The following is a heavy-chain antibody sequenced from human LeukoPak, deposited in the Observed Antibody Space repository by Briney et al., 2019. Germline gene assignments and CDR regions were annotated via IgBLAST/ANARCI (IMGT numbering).Heavy chain of an antibody. Sequence: GGSLRLSCAASGFTFDDYAMHWVRQAPGKGLEWVSGISWNSGSIGYADSVKGRFTISRDNAKNSLYLQMNSLRAEDTALYYCAKGRDYYDSSGYYGNWFDPWGQGTLVTVSS. CDR3: AKGRDYYDSSGYYGNWFDP. CDR2: ISWNSGSI. J-gene: IGHJ5*02. V-gene: IGHV3-9*01. D-gene: IGHD3-22*01. CDR1: GFTFDDYA.